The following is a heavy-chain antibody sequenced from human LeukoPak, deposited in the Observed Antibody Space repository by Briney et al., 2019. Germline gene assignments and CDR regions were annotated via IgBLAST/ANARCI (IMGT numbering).Heavy chain of an antibody. CDR3: ARESVVSEYFDY. V-gene: IGHV4-31*03. J-gene: IGHJ4*02. Sequence: SETLSLTCTVSGGSISSGGYYWSWLRQHPGTGLEWIGYIYYSGSTYYNPSLKSRVTISVDTSKNQFSLKLSSVTAADTAVYYCARESVVSEYFDYWGQGTLVTVSS. CDR2: IYYSGST. D-gene: IGHD4-23*01. CDR1: GGSISSGGYY.